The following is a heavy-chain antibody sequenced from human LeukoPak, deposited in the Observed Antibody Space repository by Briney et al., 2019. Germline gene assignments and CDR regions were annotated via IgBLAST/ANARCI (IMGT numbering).Heavy chain of an antibody. V-gene: IGHV1-46*01. J-gene: IGHJ5*02. D-gene: IGHD1-26*01. Sequence: ASVKVSCKASGHTFSRSYMHWVRQAPGQGLEWMGVINPSGTWTSYAQKFRGRITMTRDMSTSTDYMELGSLGFEDTAVYYCAKDNSVGDIAWWFDPWGQGTLVTVSS. CDR2: INPSGTWT. CDR1: GHTFSRSY. CDR3: AKDNSVGDIAWWFDP.